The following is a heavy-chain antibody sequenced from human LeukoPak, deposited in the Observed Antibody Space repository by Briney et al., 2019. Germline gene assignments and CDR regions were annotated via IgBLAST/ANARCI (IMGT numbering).Heavy chain of an antibody. V-gene: IGHV4-59*01. CDR3: ARDRQGYDFWSGYYTGPPTGYYGMDV. J-gene: IGHJ6*02. Sequence: SETLSLTCTVSGVSISDYYWNWMRQPPGKGLEWIGYIYYSGSTNYNPSLKSRVTISVDTSKNQFSLKLSSVTAADTAVYYCARDRQGYDFWSGYYTGPPTGYYGMDVWGQGTTVTVSS. CDR2: IYYSGST. D-gene: IGHD3-3*01. CDR1: GVSISDYY.